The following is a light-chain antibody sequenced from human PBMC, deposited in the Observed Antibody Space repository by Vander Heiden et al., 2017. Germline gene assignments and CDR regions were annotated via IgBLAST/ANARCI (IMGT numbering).Light chain of an antibody. V-gene: IGLV3-27*01. CDR2: KDS. J-gene: IGLJ2*01. Sequence: SYELTQPSSVSVSPGQTARSTCSGDVLATKYARWFQQKPGQAPVLVIYKDSERPSGILERFSGSSSGTTVTLTISGAQVEDEADYYCYSAADNNLVFGGGTKLTVL. CDR1: VLATKY. CDR3: YSAADNNLV.